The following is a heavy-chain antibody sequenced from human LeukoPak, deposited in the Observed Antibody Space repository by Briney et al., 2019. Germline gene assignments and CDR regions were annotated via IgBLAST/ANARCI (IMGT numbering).Heavy chain of an antibody. CDR1: GFTFSSCA. CDR2: ISYDGGNK. CDR3: ARDRVRGVIITCSY. J-gene: IGHJ4*02. Sequence: PGGSLRLSCAASGFTFSSCAMHWVRQAPGKGLEWVAVISYDGGNKYYADSVKGRFTISRDNSKNTLYLQMNSLRAEDTAVYYCARDRVRGVIITCSYWGQGTLVTVSS. V-gene: IGHV3-30-3*01. D-gene: IGHD3-10*01.